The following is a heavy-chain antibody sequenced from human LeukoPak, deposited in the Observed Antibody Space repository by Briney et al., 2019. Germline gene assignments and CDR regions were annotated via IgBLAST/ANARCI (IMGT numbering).Heavy chain of an antibody. CDR1: GGSISSSSYY. V-gene: IGHV4-39*07. Sequence: PSETLSLTCTVSGGSISSSSYYWGWIRQPPGKGLEWIGSIYYSGSTYYNPSLKSRVTISVDTSKNQFSLKLSSVTAADTAVYYCASTSNWAEAFDIWGQGTMVTVSS. J-gene: IGHJ3*02. CDR3: ASTSNWAEAFDI. CDR2: IYYSGST. D-gene: IGHD1-1*01.